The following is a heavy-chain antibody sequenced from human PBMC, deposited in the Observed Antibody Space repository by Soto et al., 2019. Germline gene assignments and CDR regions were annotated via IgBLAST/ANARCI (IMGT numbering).Heavy chain of an antibody. Sequence: QVQLVQSGAEVKEPGASVKVACRASGYSFTNYGLNWVRRAPGRGLEWMGWISTYNGNTNYAQRFRGRVAVTMDTXXXXXXXXXXXXXXXXXXXXXXXXXXAGYGMDVWGQGTTVTVSS. CDR1: GYSFTNYG. CDR2: ISTYNGNT. J-gene: IGHJ6*02. V-gene: IGHV1-18*01. CDR3: XXXXAGYGMDV.